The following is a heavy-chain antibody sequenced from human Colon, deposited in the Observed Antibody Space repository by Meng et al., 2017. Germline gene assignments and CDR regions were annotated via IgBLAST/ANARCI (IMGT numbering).Heavy chain of an antibody. CDR2: IDHFGIS. V-gene: IGHV4-34*02. CDR3: ATGLRHGDWFDP. D-gene: IGHD4-17*01. J-gene: IGHJ5*02. Sequence: QVQIQQGGAGLLKPSEPLPPSRAVPGGSFSGFYWSWIRQPPGKGLEWIGEIDHFGISNYNSSLKGRLTMSVDTSKKQISLTLTSVTAADTAVYYCATGLRHGDWFDPWGPGTLVTVSS. CDR1: GGSFSGFY.